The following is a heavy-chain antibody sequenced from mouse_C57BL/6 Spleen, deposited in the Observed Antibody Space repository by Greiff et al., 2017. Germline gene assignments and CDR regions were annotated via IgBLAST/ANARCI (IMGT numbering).Heavy chain of an antibody. V-gene: IGHV1-26*01. CDR3: ARSGIYYYYDGYFDY. D-gene: IGHD2-4*01. J-gene: IGHJ2*01. CDR2: INPNNGGT. Sequence: EVQLQQSGPELVKPGASVKISCKASGYTFTDYYMNWVKQSHGKSLEWIGDINPNNGGTSYNQKFKGKATLTVDKSSSTSYMGLRSLTSEDSAVYYCARSGIYYYYDGYFDYWGQGTTLTVSS. CDR1: GYTFTDYY.